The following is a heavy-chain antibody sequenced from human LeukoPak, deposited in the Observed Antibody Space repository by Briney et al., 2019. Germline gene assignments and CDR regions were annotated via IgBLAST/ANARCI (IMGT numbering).Heavy chain of an antibody. Sequence: GGSLRLSCAASGFTLSSYWMYWVRQAPGKGLVWVSHINSDGSTTSYADSVKGRFTISRDNAKNTLYLQMSSLRAEDTAVYYCAKAEVLRFLEGRRGGGYYWGQGTLVTVSS. CDR3: AKAEVLRFLEGRRGGGYY. CDR1: GFTLSSYW. V-gene: IGHV3-74*01. D-gene: IGHD3-3*01. CDR2: INSDGSTT. J-gene: IGHJ4*02.